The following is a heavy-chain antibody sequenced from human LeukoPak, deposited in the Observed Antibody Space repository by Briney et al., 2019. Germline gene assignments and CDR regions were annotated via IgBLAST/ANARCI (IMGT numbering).Heavy chain of an antibody. Sequence: GGSLRLSCAASGFTFSSYSMNRVRQAPGKGLEWVSSISSSSSYIYYADSVKGRFTISRDNAKNSLYLQMNSLRAEDTAVYYCARSLEWAMDVWGKGTTVTVSS. V-gene: IGHV3-21*01. J-gene: IGHJ6*03. CDR1: GFTFSSYS. CDR2: ISSSSSYI. D-gene: IGHD3-3*01. CDR3: ARSLEWAMDV.